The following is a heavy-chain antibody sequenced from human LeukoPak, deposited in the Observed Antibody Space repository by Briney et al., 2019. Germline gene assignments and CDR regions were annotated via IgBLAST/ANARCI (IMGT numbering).Heavy chain of an antibody. CDR1: GFTFSSYA. CDR3: AKMRYQLPEYYFDY. CDR2: ISGSGGST. J-gene: IGHJ4*02. Sequence: PGGSLRLSCAASGFTFSSYAMSWVRQAPGKGLEWVSAISGSGGSTYYADSVKGRFTISRGNSKNTLYLQMNSLRAEDTAVYYCAKMRYQLPEYYFDYWGQGTLVTVSS. D-gene: IGHD2-2*01. V-gene: IGHV3-23*01.